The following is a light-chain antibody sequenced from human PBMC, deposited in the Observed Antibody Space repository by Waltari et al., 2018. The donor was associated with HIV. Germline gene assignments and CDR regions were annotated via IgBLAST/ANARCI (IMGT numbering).Light chain of an antibody. V-gene: IGKV3-20*01. Sequence: EIVLTQSPGTLSLSPGERATLSCMTSQSVNSGDLAWFQQKPGQAPRLLIYGASTRATGIPDRFSVSGSGTDFTLTISRLGPEDFAVYYCQQYGTSPRVTFGPGTRVDIK. CDR2: GAS. CDR3: QQYGTSPRVT. J-gene: IGKJ3*01. CDR1: QSVNSGD.